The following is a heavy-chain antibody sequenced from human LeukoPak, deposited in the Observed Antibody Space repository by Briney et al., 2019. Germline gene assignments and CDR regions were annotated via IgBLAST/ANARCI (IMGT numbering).Heavy chain of an antibody. Sequence: ASVKVSCKASGYTFTSYYMHWVRQAPGQGLEWMGIINPSGGSTSYAQKFQGRVTMTRDTSTSTVYMELSSLRSEDTAVHYCARENLTRGRSGKVDYWGQGTLVTVSS. D-gene: IGHD1-26*01. CDR1: GYTFTSYY. CDR2: INPSGGST. CDR3: ARENLTRGRSGKVDY. J-gene: IGHJ4*02. V-gene: IGHV1-46*01.